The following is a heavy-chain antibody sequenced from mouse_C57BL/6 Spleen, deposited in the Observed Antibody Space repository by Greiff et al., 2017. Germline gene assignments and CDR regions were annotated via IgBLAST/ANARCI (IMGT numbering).Heavy chain of an antibody. J-gene: IGHJ2*01. Sequence: VQLVESGPELVQPGASVKISCTASGYAFSSSWMNWVKQRPGKGLEWIGRIYPGDGDTNYNGKFKGKATLTADKTSSTAYMQLSSRTSEGSAIYFCARPPFDYWGQGTTLTVSS. CDR3: ARPPFDY. CDR1: GYAFSSSW. CDR2: IYPGDGDT. V-gene: IGHV1-82*01.